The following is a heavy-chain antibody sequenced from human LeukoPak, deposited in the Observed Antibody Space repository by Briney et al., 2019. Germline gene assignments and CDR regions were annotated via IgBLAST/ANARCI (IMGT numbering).Heavy chain of an antibody. D-gene: IGHD2-15*01. V-gene: IGHV3-30-3*01. CDR2: ISYDGSNK. CDR3: ARDFSTWYSIDY. J-gene: IGHJ4*02. CDR1: GFTFSSYA. Sequence: GGSLRLSCAASGFTFSSYAMYWVRQAPGKGLEWVAVISYDGSNKYYADSVRGRFTVSRDNSKNTLSLQMNSLRPEDTAVYYCARDFSTWYSIDYWGRGTLVIVSS.